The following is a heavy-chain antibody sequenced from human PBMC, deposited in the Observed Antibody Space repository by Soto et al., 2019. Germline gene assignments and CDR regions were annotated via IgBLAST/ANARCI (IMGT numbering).Heavy chain of an antibody. J-gene: IGHJ5*02. Sequence: SETLSLTCTVSGGSISSYYWSWIRQPPGKGLEWIGYIYYSGSTNYNPTLKSRVTFSVDTSKNQFSLKLTPVTSSDTAIYYCARGEAYTLVRGVILDWLDPWGQGTLVTVAS. D-gene: IGHD3-10*01. CDR2: IYYSGST. V-gene: IGHV4-59*01. CDR3: ARGEAYTLVRGVILDWLDP. CDR1: GGSISSYY.